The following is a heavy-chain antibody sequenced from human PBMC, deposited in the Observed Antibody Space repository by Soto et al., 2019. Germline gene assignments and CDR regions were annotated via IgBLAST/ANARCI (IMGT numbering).Heavy chain of an antibody. CDR3: ARDPYDSSGYPPDY. J-gene: IGHJ4*02. CDR2: IWYDGSNK. D-gene: IGHD3-22*01. V-gene: IGHV3-33*01. CDR1: GFTFSSYG. Sequence: QVQLVESGGGVVQPGRSLRLSCAASGFTFSSYGMHWVRQAPGKGLEWVAVIWYDGSNKYYADSVKGRFTISRDNSKNTLYLQMNSLRAEDTAVYFCARDPYDSSGYPPDYWGQGTLVTVSS.